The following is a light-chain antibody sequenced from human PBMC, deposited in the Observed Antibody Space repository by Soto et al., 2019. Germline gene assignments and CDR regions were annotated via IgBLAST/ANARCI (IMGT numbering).Light chain of an antibody. CDR2: LGS. CDR1: QSLLFSNGYNY. J-gene: IGKJ3*01. CDR3: MQGVETPFT. V-gene: IGKV2-28*01. Sequence: DLVMTQSPLSLPVTPGEPASIPCRSSQSLLFSNGYNYLDWYLQKPGQSPQLLISLGSNRAPGVPDRFSGSGSGTDFTLKISRVEAEDVGVYYCMQGVETPFTFGPGTKVDIK.